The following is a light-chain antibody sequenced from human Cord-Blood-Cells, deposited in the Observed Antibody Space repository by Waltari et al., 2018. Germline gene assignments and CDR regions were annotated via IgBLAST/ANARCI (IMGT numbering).Light chain of an antibody. CDR1: SSDVGGYNY. J-gene: IGLJ1*01. Sequence: QPALTQPPSASGSPGQSVPISCTGTSSDVGGYNYVSWDQRHPGKAPKPMIYEVSKRPTGVPDRFSGSKSGNTASLTVSGLQAEDEAEYCCSSYAGSNNYVFGTRTKVTVL. V-gene: IGLV2-8*01. CDR3: SSYAGSNNYV. CDR2: EVS.